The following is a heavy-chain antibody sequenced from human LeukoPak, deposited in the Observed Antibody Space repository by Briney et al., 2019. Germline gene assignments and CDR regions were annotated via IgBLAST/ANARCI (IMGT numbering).Heavy chain of an antibody. CDR3: AKEKKVGSTIRWFDP. D-gene: IGHD1-26*01. J-gene: IGHJ5*02. Sequence: GGSLRLSCAASGFTFSNYALNWVRQAPGKGLEWVSSICGSGGSTYYADSVKGRFTISRDNSKNTLTLQMNSMSAEDTAVYYCAKEKKVGSTIRWFDPWGQGTLVTVSS. CDR2: ICGSGGST. V-gene: IGHV3-23*01. CDR1: GFTFSNYA.